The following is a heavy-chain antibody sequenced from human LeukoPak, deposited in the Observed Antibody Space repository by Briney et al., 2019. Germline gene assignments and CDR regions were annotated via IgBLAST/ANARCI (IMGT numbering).Heavy chain of an antibody. D-gene: IGHD3-10*01. V-gene: IGHV3-48*01. CDR3: VRDGNRGYDMDV. CDR2: INVVNGAI. CDR1: GFTLRYYQ. Sequence: GGSLRLSCATSGFTLRYYQMNWVRQAPGKGLEWVSYINVVNGAIYYADSVKGRFTISGDIATNSVYLQMNSLRTEDTALYYCVRDGNRGYDMDVWGQGTAVTVSS. J-gene: IGHJ6*02.